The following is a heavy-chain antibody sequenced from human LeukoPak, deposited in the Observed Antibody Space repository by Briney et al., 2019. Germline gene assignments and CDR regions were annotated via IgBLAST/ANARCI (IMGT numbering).Heavy chain of an antibody. CDR2: INPNSGGT. CDR3: ARDVIAARHIVYYFDY. Sequence: ASVKVSCKASGYTFTGYYMHWVRQAPGQGLEWMGWINPNSGGTNYAQKFQGRVTMTRDTSISTAYMELSRLRSDDTAVYYCARDVIAARHIVYYFDYWGQGPLVTVSS. V-gene: IGHV1-2*02. D-gene: IGHD6-6*01. J-gene: IGHJ4*02. CDR1: GYTFTGYY.